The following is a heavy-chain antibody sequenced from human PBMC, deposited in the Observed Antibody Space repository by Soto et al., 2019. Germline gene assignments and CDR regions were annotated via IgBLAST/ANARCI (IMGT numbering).Heavy chain of an antibody. CDR3: ARDYVRCGGDCPDAFDI. D-gene: IGHD2-21*02. CDR2: IYYSGST. CDR1: GGSISSGGYY. J-gene: IGHJ3*02. V-gene: IGHV4-31*03. Sequence: SETLSLTCTVSGGSISSGGYYWSWIRQHPGKGLEWIGYIYYSGSTYYNPSLKSRVTISVDTSKNQFSLKLSSVTAADTAVYYCARDYVRCGGDCPDAFDIWGQGTMVTVS.